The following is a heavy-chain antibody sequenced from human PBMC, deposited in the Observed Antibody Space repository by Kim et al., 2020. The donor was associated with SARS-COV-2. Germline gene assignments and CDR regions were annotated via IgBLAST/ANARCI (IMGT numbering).Heavy chain of an antibody. J-gene: IGHJ3*02. Sequence: CMKDRLAITRDTTKNTLCLQMSSLRAEDTAVYYCAKGLAYSSSWPDAFDIWGQGTMVTVSS. D-gene: IGHD6-13*01. CDR3: AKGLAYSSSWPDAFDI. V-gene: IGHV3-30*02.